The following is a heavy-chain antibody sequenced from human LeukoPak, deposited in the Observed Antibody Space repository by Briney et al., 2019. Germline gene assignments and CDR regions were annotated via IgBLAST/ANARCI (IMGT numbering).Heavy chain of an antibody. J-gene: IGHJ1*01. CDR1: GASVSNSH. Sequence: SETLTLTCTVSGASVSNSHWNWIRQFPGKGLEWIGCLSYTGKTDYNPSLSSRVTISLGTSNNQVSLKLKSVTAADTALYFCAEGYYEPFAHWGPGTLVTVSS. CDR2: LSYTGKT. D-gene: IGHD3-22*01. CDR3: AEGYYEPFAH. V-gene: IGHV4-59*02.